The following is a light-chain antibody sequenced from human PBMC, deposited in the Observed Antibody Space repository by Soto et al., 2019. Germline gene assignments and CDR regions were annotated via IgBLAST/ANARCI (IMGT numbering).Light chain of an antibody. J-gene: IGKJ1*01. V-gene: IGKV1-8*01. CDR2: AAS. CDR1: QGISSY. Sequence: AIRMTQSPSSFSASTGDRVTITCRASQGISSYLAWYQQKPGKAPKLLIYAASTLQSGVPSRFSGSGSGTDFTLTITNLQPDDFATYFCQQYNTPWTFGQGTNVEIK. CDR3: QQYNTPWT.